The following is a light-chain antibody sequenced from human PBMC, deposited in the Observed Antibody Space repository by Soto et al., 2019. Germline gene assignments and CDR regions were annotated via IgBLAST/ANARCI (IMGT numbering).Light chain of an antibody. Sequence: QSALTQPPSVSESPGQSISISCGGGRNDIGTYNLVSWYQQHPGKAPKLIIYEGNKRPSGVSNRFSGSRSGNTASLTISGLQAEDEADYYCCSYTDGSSLLFGGGTKVTVL. V-gene: IGLV2-23*01. CDR1: RNDIGTYNL. CDR2: EGN. J-gene: IGLJ3*02. CDR3: CSYTDGSSLL.